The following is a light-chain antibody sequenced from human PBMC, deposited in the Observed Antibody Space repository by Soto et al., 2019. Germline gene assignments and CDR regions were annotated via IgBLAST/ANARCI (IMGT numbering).Light chain of an antibody. CDR3: SSYTYTRPQVV. Sequence: QSALTQPASVSGSPGQSITISCTGSSSDIGGFNYVSWYQQQSGKAPKLIIYDVNNRPSGISNRFSGSESGNTASLTISGLQAEDEGDYFYSSYTYTRPQVVFGGGTKLTVL. CDR1: SSDIGGFNY. V-gene: IGLV2-14*03. J-gene: IGLJ2*01. CDR2: DVN.